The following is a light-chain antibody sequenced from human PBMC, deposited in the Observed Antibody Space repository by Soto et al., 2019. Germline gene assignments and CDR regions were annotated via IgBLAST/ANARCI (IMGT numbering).Light chain of an antibody. Sequence: EIVMTQSPAILSVSPGARATLSCRASQSVSSNLAWYQQRPGQAPRLLIYDASTRATGIPARFSGSGSGTEFRLTISSLQSEDIALYYCQQYNDWPPQYTFGQGTKLEIK. J-gene: IGKJ2*01. CDR1: QSVSSN. V-gene: IGKV3-15*01. CDR3: QQYNDWPPQYT. CDR2: DAS.